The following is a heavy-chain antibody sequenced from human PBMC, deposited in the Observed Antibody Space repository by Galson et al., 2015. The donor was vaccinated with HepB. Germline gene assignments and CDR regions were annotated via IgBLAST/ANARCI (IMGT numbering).Heavy chain of an antibody. CDR1: GGTFSSYT. Sequence: SVKVSCKASGGTFSSYTISWVRQAPGQGLEWMGRIIPILGIANYAQKFQGRVTITADKSTSTAYMELSSLRSEDTAVYYCARDRLVRGVIIKNNWFDPWGQGTLVTVSS. CDR3: ARDRLVRGVIIKNNWFDP. D-gene: IGHD3-10*01. V-gene: IGHV1-69*04. CDR2: IIPILGIA. J-gene: IGHJ5*02.